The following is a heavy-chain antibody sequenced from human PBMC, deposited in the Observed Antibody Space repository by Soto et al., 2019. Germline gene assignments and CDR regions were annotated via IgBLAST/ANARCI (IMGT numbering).Heavy chain of an antibody. D-gene: IGHD4-17*01. CDR3: ARLSAVTNSFDY. J-gene: IGHJ4*02. V-gene: IGHV4-30-2*01. CDR2: IYHSGST. CDR1: GGSISSGGYS. Sequence: PSETLSLTCAVSGGSISSGGYSWSWIRQPPGKGLEWIGYIYHSGSTYYNPSLKSRVTISVDRSKNQFSLKLSSVTAADTAVYYCARLSAVTNSFDYWGQGTLVTVSS.